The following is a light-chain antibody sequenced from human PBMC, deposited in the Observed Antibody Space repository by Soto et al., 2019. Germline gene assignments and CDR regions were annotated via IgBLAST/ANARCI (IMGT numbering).Light chain of an antibody. Sequence: LQMTHSHPTLSASVGDRVTITCRASQSIANWLAWYQHKPGKAPKLLIYEASSLESGVPSRFSGSGSVTEFTLTINSLPPEDFAFYYCQQYENYWTFGQGTKVDIK. CDR3: QQYENYWT. J-gene: IGKJ1*01. CDR1: QSIANW. V-gene: IGKV1-5*01. CDR2: EAS.